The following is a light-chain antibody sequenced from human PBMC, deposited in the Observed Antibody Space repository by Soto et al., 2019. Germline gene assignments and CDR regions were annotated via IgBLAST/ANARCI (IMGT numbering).Light chain of an antibody. CDR2: GAF. Sequence: DIVLTQSPGTLSLSPGERVILSCRASQIVTSDYLAWYHQAPGQAPRLLIYGAFNRATGISDRFSGSGSGTDFTLSISKLEPGDFGVYFCHQYGKSPQTFGQGTKVDIK. J-gene: IGKJ1*01. CDR3: HQYGKSPQT. V-gene: IGKV3-20*01. CDR1: QIVTSDY.